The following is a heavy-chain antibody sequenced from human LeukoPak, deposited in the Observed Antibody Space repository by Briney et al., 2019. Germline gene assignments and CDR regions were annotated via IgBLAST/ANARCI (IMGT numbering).Heavy chain of an antibody. V-gene: IGHV3-48*04. D-gene: IGHD3-10*01. J-gene: IGHJ3*02. CDR2: ISTSSSTI. Sequence: PGGSLRLFCAASGFTFSSYSMSWVRQAPGRGLEWVSYISTSSSTIYYADSVKGRFTVSRDNAKNSLYLQMNSLRAEDTAVYYCARALITMVRGQDVVDAFDIWGQGTMVTVSS. CDR3: ARALITMVRGQDVVDAFDI. CDR1: GFTFSSYS.